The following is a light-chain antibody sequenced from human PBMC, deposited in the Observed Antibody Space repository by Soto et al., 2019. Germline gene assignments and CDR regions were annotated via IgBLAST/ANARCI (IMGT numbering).Light chain of an antibody. CDR2: DVS. CDR1: SSDVGGYDS. CDR3: CSYAGSYTLV. V-gene: IGLV2-11*01. J-gene: IGLJ2*01. Sequence: QSVLTQPASVSGSPGQSITISCTGPSSDVGGYDSVSWYQKQPDKAPKLMIYDVSKRPSGVPDRFSGSKSGNTASLTISGLQAEDEADYYCCSYAGSYTLVFGGGTKLTVL.